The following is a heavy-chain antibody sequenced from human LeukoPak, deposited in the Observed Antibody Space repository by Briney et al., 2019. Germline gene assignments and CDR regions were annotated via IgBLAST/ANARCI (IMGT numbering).Heavy chain of an antibody. V-gene: IGHV1-18*01. CDR1: GYTFTSYG. CDR3: ARDPYCSSTSCWFDP. D-gene: IGHD2-2*01. J-gene: IGHJ5*02. CDR2: ISAYNVNT. Sequence: ASVKVCCKASGYTFTSYGISWVRHATGQGLEWRGWISAYNVNTDYAPKLQGRVTMTTDTSTSTAYTELRSLRSDDTAVYYCARDPYCSSTSCWFDPWGQGTLVTVSS.